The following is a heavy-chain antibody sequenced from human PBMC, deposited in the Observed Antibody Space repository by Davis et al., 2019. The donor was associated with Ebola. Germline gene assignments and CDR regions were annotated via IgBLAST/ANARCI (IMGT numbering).Heavy chain of an antibody. CDR1: GFTFSSSW. J-gene: IGHJ3*02. CDR2: IKQDGSEK. CDR3: ARGVDRAFDI. V-gene: IGHV3-7*03. Sequence: PGGSLRLSCAASGFTFSSSWMIWVRQAPGKGLEWVANIKQDGSEKYYVDSVKGRFTISRDNAKNSLYLQMNSLRAEDTAVCYCARGVDRAFDIWGQGTMVTVSS.